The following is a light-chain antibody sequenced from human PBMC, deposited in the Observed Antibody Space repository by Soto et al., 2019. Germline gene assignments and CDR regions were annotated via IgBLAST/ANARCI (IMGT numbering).Light chain of an antibody. CDR2: GAS. V-gene: IGKV3-15*01. Sequence: EIVMTQSPTTLSVSPVEGATLSCRASQSVSTNLAWYQQKPGQVPSLLIYGASTRASGIPARFSGSGSGTEFTLTIGSLQSEDFAVYYCQQYSSSPSFGQGTRLEI. J-gene: IGKJ5*01. CDR3: QQYSSSPS. CDR1: QSVSTN.